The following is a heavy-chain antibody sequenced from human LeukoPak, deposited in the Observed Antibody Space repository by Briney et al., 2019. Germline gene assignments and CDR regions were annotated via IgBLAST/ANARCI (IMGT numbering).Heavy chain of an antibody. CDR2: IYSGGYT. CDR3: ARDDPYGD. CDR1: GFSVSSNY. D-gene: IGHD4-17*01. J-gene: IGHJ4*02. V-gene: IGHV3-53*01. Sequence: GGSLRLSCAASGFSVSSNYMSWVRQAPGKGLEWVSVIYSGGYTNYADSVKGRFTISRDNSKNTSYLQMNSLRVEDTAVYYCARDDPYGDWGQGTLVTVSS.